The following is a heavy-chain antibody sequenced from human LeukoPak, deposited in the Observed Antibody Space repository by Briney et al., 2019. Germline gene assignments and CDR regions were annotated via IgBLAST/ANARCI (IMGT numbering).Heavy chain of an antibody. J-gene: IGHJ5*02. Sequence: GGSLRLSCAASGFTFETYWMHWVRQAPGKGLVWVSCISGDGSTTNYADSVKGRFTISKDNAKNTLYLQMNSLSAEDTAVYYCARDEPTVTTGPPVGSWGQGTLVTVSS. V-gene: IGHV3-74*01. CDR1: GFTFETYW. D-gene: IGHD4-17*01. CDR2: ISGDGSTT. CDR3: ARDEPTVTTGPPVGS.